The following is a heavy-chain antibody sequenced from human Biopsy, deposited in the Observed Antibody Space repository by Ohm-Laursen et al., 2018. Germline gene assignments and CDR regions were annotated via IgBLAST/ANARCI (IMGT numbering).Heavy chain of an antibody. V-gene: IGHV1-46*01. CDR1: GYSFTSYY. CDR3: ARADASTFDS. Sequence: AASVKVSCKASGYSFTSYYLHWVRQAPGQGLEWMGLINPGSGDTILAQKFQGRVPLTRDTSADTAYMKLTSLTSEDTATYYCARADASTFDSWGQGTLVTVSS. J-gene: IGHJ4*02. CDR2: INPGSGDT.